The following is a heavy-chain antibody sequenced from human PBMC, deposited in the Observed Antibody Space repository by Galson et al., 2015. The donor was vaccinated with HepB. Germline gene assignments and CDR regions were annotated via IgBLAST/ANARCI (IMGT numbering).Heavy chain of an antibody. J-gene: IGHJ5*02. Sequence: SETLSLTCAVYSGSFSAYSWNWIRQPPGRGLEWLGEISPRGISNYNPSLRSRLTMTVDTTKRQFSLKLRSLTAADTAVYYCARGPARGWFDPWGQGTLVTVSS. CDR2: ISPRGIS. V-gene: IGHV4-34*01. CDR1: SGSFSAYS. CDR3: ARGPARGWFDP. D-gene: IGHD6-6*01.